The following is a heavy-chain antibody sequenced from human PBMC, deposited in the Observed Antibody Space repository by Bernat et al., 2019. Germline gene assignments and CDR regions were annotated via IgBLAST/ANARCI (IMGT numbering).Heavy chain of an antibody. CDR2: IYSGGST. Sequence: EVQLVESGGGLVQPGGSLRLSCAASGFTVSSNYMSWVRQAPGKGLEWVSVIYSGGSTYYADSVKGRFTISRDNSKNTLYLQMNSLRAEDTAVYYCGRDYYGSGSYFSKSYYYYMAVWGKGTTVTVSS. CDR1: GFTVSSNY. D-gene: IGHD3-10*01. V-gene: IGHV3-66*01. J-gene: IGHJ6*03. CDR3: GRDYYGSGSYFSKSYYYYMAV.